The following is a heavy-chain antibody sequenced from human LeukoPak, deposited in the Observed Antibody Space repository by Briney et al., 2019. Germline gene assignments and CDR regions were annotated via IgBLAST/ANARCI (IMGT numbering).Heavy chain of an antibody. CDR2: ISAYNGNT. D-gene: IGHD3-22*01. CDR3: ARAWGGYDTSGPFDY. J-gene: IGHJ4*02. V-gene: IGHV1-18*01. CDR1: GYTLSSFG. Sequence: ASVKVSCKASGYTLSSFGISWVRQAPGQGLEWMGWISAYNGNTNYAQKLQGRVTMTTDIPTSTAYMELRSLRSDDTAVYYCARAWGGYDTSGPFDYWGQGTLVTVSS.